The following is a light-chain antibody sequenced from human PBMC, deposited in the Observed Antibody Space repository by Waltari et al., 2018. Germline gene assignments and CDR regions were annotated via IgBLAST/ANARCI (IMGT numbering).Light chain of an antibody. J-gene: IGLJ2*01. CDR2: DVN. Sequence: WSQQPPCKAPKLLIYDVNTRPSGVSSRFSCSKFGNKAFLTISGLQAEDEAYYYCSSFTTNTTRICGGGTKLTVL. CDR3: SSFTTNTTRI. V-gene: IGLV2-14*03.